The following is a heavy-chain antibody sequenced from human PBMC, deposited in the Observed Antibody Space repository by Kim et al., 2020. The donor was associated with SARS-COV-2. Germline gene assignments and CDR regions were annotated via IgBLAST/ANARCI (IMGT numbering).Heavy chain of an antibody. V-gene: IGHV3-7*01. D-gene: IGHD4-17*01. J-gene: IGHJ4*02. CDR2: EK. Sequence: EKYYVDSVKGRFTISRDNAKNSLYLQMNSLRAEDTAVYYCARQTLRYFDYWGQGTLVTVSS. CDR3: ARQTLRYFDY.